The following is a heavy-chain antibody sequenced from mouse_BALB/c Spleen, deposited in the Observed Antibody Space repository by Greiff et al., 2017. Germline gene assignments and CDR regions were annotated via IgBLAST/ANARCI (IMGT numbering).Heavy chain of an antibody. J-gene: IGHJ3*01. V-gene: IGHV5-9-1*01. Sequence: EVMLVESGGGLVKPGGSLKLSCAASGFTFSSYAMSWVRQTPEKRLEWVATISSGGSYTYYPDSVKGRFTISRDNAKNTLYLQMSSLRSEDTAMYYCAIDSSGYGFAYWGQGTLVTVSA. CDR2: ISSGGSYT. D-gene: IGHD3-2*01. CDR3: AIDSSGYGFAY. CDR1: GFTFSSYA.